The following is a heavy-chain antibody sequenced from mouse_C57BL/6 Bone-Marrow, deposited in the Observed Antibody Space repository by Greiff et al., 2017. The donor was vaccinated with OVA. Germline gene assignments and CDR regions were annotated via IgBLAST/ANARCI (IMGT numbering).Heavy chain of an antibody. Sequence: VQVVESGAELVKPGASVKISCKASGYAFSSYWMNWVKQRPGKGLEWIGQIYPGDGDTNYNGKFKGKATLTADKSSSTAYMQLSSLTSEDSAVYFCARLDGNNYFDYWGQGTTLTVSS. J-gene: IGHJ2*01. D-gene: IGHD2-1*01. CDR3: ARLDGNNYFDY. V-gene: IGHV1-80*01. CDR1: GYAFSSYW. CDR2: IYPGDGDT.